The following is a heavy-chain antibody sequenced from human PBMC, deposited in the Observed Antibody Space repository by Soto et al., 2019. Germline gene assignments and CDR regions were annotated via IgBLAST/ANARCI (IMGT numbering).Heavy chain of an antibody. CDR1: GFTFSSYA. Sequence: PGGSLRLSCAASGFTFSSYAMSWVRQAPGKGLEWVSAISGSGGSTYYADSVKGRFTISRDNSKTTLYLQMNSLRAEDTAVYYCAKDPLVLRYFDWLGYWGQGTLVTVSS. CDR3: AKDPLVLRYFDWLGY. V-gene: IGHV3-23*01. CDR2: ISGSGGST. D-gene: IGHD3-9*01. J-gene: IGHJ4*02.